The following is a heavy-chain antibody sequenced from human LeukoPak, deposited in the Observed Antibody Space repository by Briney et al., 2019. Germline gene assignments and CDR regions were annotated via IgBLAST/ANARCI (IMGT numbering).Heavy chain of an antibody. V-gene: IGHV6-1*01. J-gene: IGHJ2*01. CDR2: TYYRSKWNN. D-gene: IGHD3-10*01. CDR3: ARARGYFDL. CDR1: GDSVSSNSAA. Sequence: SQTLSLTCAISGDSVSSNSAAWSWIRQSPSRGLEWLGRTYYRSKWNNNYAISVKSRITINPDTSKNQFSLQLNSVTPEDAGVYYCARARGYFDLWGRGTLVTVSS.